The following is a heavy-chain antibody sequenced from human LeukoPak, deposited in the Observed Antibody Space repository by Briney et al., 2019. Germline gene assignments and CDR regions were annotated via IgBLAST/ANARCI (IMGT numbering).Heavy chain of an antibody. CDR2: IWYDGSNK. D-gene: IGHD6-19*01. CDR3: ARAGPGQWLIAF. CDR1: GFTFSSYV. J-gene: IGHJ4*02. Sequence: GGSLRLSCAASGFTFSSYVMHWVRQAPGKGLEWVAVIWYDGSNKYYADSVKGRFTISRDNSKNTLYLQMNSLRAEDTAVYYCARAGPGQWLIAFWGQGTLVTVSS. V-gene: IGHV3-33*01.